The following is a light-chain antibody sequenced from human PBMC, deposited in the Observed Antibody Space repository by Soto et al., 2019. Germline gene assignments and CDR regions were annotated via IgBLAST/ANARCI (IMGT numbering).Light chain of an antibody. CDR3: SSYTSSSTLVI. Sequence: QSALTQPASVSGSPGQSITISCTGTSSDVGGYNYVSWYQQHPGKAPKLMISDVSNRPSGVSTRFSGSKSGNTASLTISGLQAEDEADYYCSSYTSSSTLVIFGGGTKVTVL. V-gene: IGLV2-14*01. J-gene: IGLJ2*01. CDR2: DVS. CDR1: SSDVGGYNY.